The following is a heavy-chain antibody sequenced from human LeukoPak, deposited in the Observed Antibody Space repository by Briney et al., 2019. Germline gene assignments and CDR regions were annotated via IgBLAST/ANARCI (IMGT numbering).Heavy chain of an antibody. CDR1: GGSISSYY. CDR2: IYYSGST. D-gene: IGHD6-13*01. CDR3: ASARAAARPNYYYYGMDV. V-gene: IGHV4-59*01. Sequence: SETLSLTCTVSGGSISSYYWSWIRQPPGKGLEWIGYIYYSGSTNYNPSLKSRVTISVDTSKNQFSLKLSSVTAADTAVYYCASARAAARPNYYYYGMDVWGQGTTVTASS. J-gene: IGHJ6*02.